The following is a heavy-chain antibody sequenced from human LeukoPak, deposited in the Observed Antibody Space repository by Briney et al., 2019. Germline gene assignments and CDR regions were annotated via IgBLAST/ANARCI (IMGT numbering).Heavy chain of an antibody. Sequence: GGSLRLPCAASGFTFDDYAMHWVRQVQGKGLDWVAGISWNSGIIVYADSVKGRFTISRDSAKNSLYLQMNSLRPEDTALYYCAKVAAYSSGWYDSWGQGTLVTVSS. J-gene: IGHJ5*01. V-gene: IGHV3-9*01. CDR3: AKVAAYSSGWYDS. D-gene: IGHD6-19*01. CDR2: ISWNSGII. CDR1: GFTFDDYA.